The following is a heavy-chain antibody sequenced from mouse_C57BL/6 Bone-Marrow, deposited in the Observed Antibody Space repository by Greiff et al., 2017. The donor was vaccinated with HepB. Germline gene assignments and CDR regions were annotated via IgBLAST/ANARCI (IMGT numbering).Heavy chain of an antibody. CDR1: GYTFTSYW. Sequence: QVHVKQPGAELVKPGASVKMSCKASGYTFTSYWITWVKQRPGQGLEWIGDIYPGSGSTNYNEKFKSKATLTVDTSSSTAYMQLSSLTSEDSAVYYCAREGYYGSSFDYWGQGTTLTVSS. CDR3: AREGYYGSSFDY. D-gene: IGHD1-1*01. J-gene: IGHJ2*01. V-gene: IGHV1-55*01. CDR2: IYPGSGST.